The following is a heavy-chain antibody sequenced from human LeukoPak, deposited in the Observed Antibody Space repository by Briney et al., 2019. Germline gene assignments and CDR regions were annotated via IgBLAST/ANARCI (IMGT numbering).Heavy chain of an antibody. CDR2: INHSGST. Sequence: PSETLSLTCAVYGGSFSGYYWSWIRQPPGKGLEWIGEINHSGSTNYNPSLKSRVTISVDTSKNQFSLKLSSVTAADTAVYYCVRLPRTPYYGMDVWGQGTTVTVSS. V-gene: IGHV4-34*01. J-gene: IGHJ6*02. CDR1: GGSFSGYY. CDR3: VRLPRTPYYGMDV.